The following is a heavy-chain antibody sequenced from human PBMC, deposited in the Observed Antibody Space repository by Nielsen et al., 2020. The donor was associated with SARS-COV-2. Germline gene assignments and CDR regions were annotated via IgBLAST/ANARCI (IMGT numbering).Heavy chain of an antibody. J-gene: IGHJ3*02. D-gene: IGHD3-22*01. Sequence: SLKISCAASGFTFSSYGMHWVRQAPGKGLEWVAVISYDGSNKYYADSVKGRFTISRDNSKNTLYLQMNSLRAEDTAVYYCAKGYYYDSSGYPPDDAFDIWGQGTMVTVSS. CDR1: GFTFSSYG. CDR3: AKGYYYDSSGYPPDDAFDI. CDR2: ISYDGSNK. V-gene: IGHV3-30*18.